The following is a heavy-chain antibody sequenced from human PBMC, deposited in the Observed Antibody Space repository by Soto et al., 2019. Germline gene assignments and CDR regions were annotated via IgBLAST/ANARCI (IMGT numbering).Heavy chain of an antibody. CDR3: ARSSGYYSNDY. D-gene: IGHD3-22*01. Sequence: GSLSLSCAASGFTFSSYWMHWVRQAPWKGLVWVSRINSDGRSTSYADSVKGRFTISRDNAKNTLYLQMNSLRAEDTAVYYCARSSGYYSNDYWGQGTLVTVSS. CDR2: INSDGRST. J-gene: IGHJ4*02. V-gene: IGHV3-74*01. CDR1: GFTFSSYW.